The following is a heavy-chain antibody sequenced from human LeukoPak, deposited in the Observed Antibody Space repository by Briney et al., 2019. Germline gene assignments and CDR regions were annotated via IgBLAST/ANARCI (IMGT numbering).Heavy chain of an antibody. CDR3: ARSTSDFYYRSGMDV. D-gene: IGHD2-21*02. J-gene: IGHJ6*01. V-gene: IGHV2-70*11. Sequence: SGPTLVKPTQTLTLTCTLSGFSITTAKMCVTWIRQPPGRALEWLARIDWDDDRYYNPSLRTRLTIFKDTSKNQVVLTMTNMEPVDTATYYCARSTSDFYYRSGMDVWGQGTTVTVSS. CDR1: GFSITTAKMC. CDR2: IDWDDDR.